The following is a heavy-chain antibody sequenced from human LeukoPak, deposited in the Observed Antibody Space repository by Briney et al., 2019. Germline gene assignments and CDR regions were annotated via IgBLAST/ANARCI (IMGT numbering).Heavy chain of an antibody. CDR2: ISYDGSNR. V-gene: IGHV3-30-3*01. Sequence: GRSLRLSCAASGLTFSSYAMHWVRQAPGKGLEWVAVISYDGSNRYYADSVKGRFTISRDNSKNTLYLQMNSLRAEDTAVYYCARELGGYDAYWGQGTLVTVSS. D-gene: IGHD5-12*01. CDR3: ARELGGYDAY. CDR1: GLTFSSYA. J-gene: IGHJ4*02.